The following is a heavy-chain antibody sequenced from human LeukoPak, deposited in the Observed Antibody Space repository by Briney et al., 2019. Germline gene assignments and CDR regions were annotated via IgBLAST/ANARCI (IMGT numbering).Heavy chain of an antibody. CDR3: ARGDDFSGDY. CDR2: IHPEGNEK. V-gene: IGHV3-7*04. CDR1: GFTFSTYW. J-gene: IGHJ4*02. Sequence: GGSLRLSCTASGFTFSTYWMSWDRQAPGGGLEWVANIHPEGNEKYHVDSVKGRFTISRDNAKNSLYLQMNSLRVEDTAVYYCARGDDFSGDYWGQGTLVTVSS. D-gene: IGHD2-21*02.